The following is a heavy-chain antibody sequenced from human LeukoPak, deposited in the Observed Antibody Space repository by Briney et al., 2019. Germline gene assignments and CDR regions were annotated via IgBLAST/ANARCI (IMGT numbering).Heavy chain of an antibody. J-gene: IGHJ4*02. CDR2: INHSGST. D-gene: IGHD3-16*02. CDR1: GGSFSGYY. V-gene: IGHV4-34*01. CDR3: ARGAFGGVIVIPLDY. Sequence: SETLSLTCAVYGGSFSGYYWSWIRQPPGKGLEWIGEINHSGSTNYNPSLKSRVTISVDTSKNQLSLKLSSVTAADTAVYYCARGAFGGVIVIPLDYWGQGTLVTVSS.